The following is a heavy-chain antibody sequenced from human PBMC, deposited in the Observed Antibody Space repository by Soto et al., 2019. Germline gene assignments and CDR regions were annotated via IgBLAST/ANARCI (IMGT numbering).Heavy chain of an antibody. V-gene: IGHV3-33*01. CDR1: GFTFSSYG. Sequence: QVQLVESGGGVVQPGRSLRLSCAASGFTFSSYGMHWVRQAPGKGLEWGAIISFDGSNRYYADSVKGRFTISRDSSKNTLYLQVNSLRAEDTDVYYCARGAGLSQYNYSINVWGKGTTVTVSS. D-gene: IGHD6-19*01. CDR3: ARGAGLSQYNYSINV. J-gene: IGHJ6*03. CDR2: ISFDGSNR.